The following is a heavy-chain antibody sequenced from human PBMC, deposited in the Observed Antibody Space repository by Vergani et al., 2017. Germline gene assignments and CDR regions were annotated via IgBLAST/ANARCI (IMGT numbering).Heavy chain of an antibody. J-gene: IGHJ3*02. CDR2: ISSSGST. V-gene: IGHV4-38-2*01. Sequence: QVQLQESGPGLVKPSETLSLTCAVSGFSIDNGYYWDWIRQPPGKGLEWIGSISSSGSTYSNPSLQSRVTMSIDTSKNQVSLKLSSVTAADTGLYYCAKPVGTSAIMDGYNMWGQGTMVTVSS. CDR1: GFSIDNGYY. D-gene: IGHD5/OR15-5a*01. CDR3: AKPVGTSAIMDGYNM.